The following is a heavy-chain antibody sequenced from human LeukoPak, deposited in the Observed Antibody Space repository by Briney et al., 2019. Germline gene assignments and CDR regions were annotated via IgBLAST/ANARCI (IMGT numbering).Heavy chain of an antibody. CDR2: INHSGST. CDR1: GGSFSGYY. Sequence: PSETLSLTCAVYGGSFSGYYWSWIRQPPGKGLEWIGEINHSGSTNYNPSLKSRVTISVDTSKNQFSLKLSSVTAADTAVYYCARERSSGYYADYFQHWGQGTLVTVSS. J-gene: IGHJ1*01. D-gene: IGHD3-22*01. V-gene: IGHV4-34*01. CDR3: ARERSSGYYADYFQH.